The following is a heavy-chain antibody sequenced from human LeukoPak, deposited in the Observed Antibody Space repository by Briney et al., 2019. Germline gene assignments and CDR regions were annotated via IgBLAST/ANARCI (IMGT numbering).Heavy chain of an antibody. D-gene: IGHD3-10*01. CDR3: AKDDYGSGSSYY. Sequence: TGGSLRLSCAASGFTFSSYAISWVRQAPGKGLEWVSAISGSGGSTYYADSVKGRFTISRDNSKNTLYLQMNSLRAEDTAVYYCAKDDYGSGSSYYWGQGTLVTVSS. J-gene: IGHJ4*02. V-gene: IGHV3-23*01. CDR1: GFTFSSYA. CDR2: ISGSGGST.